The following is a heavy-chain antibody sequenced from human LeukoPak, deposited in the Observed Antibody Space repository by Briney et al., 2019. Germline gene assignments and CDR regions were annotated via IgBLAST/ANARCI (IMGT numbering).Heavy chain of an antibody. CDR3: ARDTGYSYVDY. J-gene: IGHJ4*02. CDR2: IHHSGST. CDR1: GGSINNNY. D-gene: IGHD5-18*01. V-gene: IGHV4-59*01. Sequence: SETLSLTCTVSGGSINNNYWTWIRQPPGKGLEWIGYIHHSGSTSYNPSLKSRVTISVDTSKNQFSLKVTSVTAADTATYYCARDTGYSYVDYWGQGSLVTVSS.